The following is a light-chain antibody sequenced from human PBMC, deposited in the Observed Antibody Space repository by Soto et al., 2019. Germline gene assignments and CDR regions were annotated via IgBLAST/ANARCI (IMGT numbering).Light chain of an antibody. CDR1: QSVSRN. Sequence: IVLTQSPGTLSLPPGARGALSCRASQSVSRNYVAWYQQKPGQAPRLLIDGASTSATGIPARFSGSGSGTEFTLTISSLQSEDFAVYYCQQYNNWPPWTFGQGTKVDIK. CDR3: QQYNNWPPWT. CDR2: GAS. V-gene: IGKV3-15*01. J-gene: IGKJ1*01.